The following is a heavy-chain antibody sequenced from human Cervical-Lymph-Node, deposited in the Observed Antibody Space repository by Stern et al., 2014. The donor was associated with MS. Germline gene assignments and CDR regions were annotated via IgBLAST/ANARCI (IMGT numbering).Heavy chain of an antibody. Sequence: QDQLVQSGAEVKKPGGSVKVSCKVSGYTLTELSMHWVLQAPGKGLEWMGGFDAEDGETIYGPKFKGKVTMNEGTSKDAHFIELRSLRSEDTAVYYCATGLLVVSTDAFDIWGQGTMVTVSS. J-gene: IGHJ3*02. CDR2: FDAEDGET. CDR3: ATGLLVVSTDAFDI. CDR1: GYTLTELS. D-gene: IGHD3-22*01. V-gene: IGHV1-24*01.